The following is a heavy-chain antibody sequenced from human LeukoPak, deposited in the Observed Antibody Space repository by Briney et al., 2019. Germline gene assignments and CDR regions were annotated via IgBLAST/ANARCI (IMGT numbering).Heavy chain of an antibody. D-gene: IGHD6-19*01. V-gene: IGHV3-30*18. CDR3: AKGGGWLPDY. CDR1: GFTFSSYG. CDR2: ISYDGSNK. J-gene: IGHJ4*02. Sequence: HPGASLRLFCTASGFTFSSYGMHWVRQAPGKGLEWVAVISYDGSNKYYADSVKGRFTISRDNSKNTLYLQMNSLRAEDTAVYYCAKGGGWLPDYWGQGTLVTVSS.